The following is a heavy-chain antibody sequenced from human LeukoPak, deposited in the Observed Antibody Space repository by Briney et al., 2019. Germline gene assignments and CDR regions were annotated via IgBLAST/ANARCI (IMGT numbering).Heavy chain of an antibody. CDR3: ARDGLVGATLYYYYYYMDV. J-gene: IGHJ6*03. D-gene: IGHD1-26*01. CDR2: INPNSGGT. Sequence: ASVKVSCKASGYTFTGYYMHWVRQAPGQGLEWMGWINPNSGGTNYAQKFQGRVTMTRDTSISTAYMELSRLRPDDTAVYYCARDGLVGATLYYYYYYMDVWGKGTTVTVSS. V-gene: IGHV1-2*02. CDR1: GYTFTGYY.